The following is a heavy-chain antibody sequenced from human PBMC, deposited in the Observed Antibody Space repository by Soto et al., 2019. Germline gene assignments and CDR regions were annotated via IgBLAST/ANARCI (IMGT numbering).Heavy chain of an antibody. Sequence: SETLSLTCAVSGYSISSGYYWGWIRQPPGKGLEWIGSIYHSGSTYYNPSLKSRVTISVDTSKNQFSLKLSSVTAADTAVYYCARDRRGSGSYYNPFRWFDPWGQGTLVTVS. J-gene: IGHJ5*02. CDR3: ARDRRGSGSYYNPFRWFDP. V-gene: IGHV4-38-2*02. CDR2: IYHSGST. D-gene: IGHD3-10*01. CDR1: GYSISSGYY.